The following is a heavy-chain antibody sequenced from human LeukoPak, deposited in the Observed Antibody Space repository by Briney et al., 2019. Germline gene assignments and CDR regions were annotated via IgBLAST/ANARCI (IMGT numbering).Heavy chain of an antibody. Sequence: PGGSLRLSCAASGFTFSTYEKNWVRQAPGKGLEWVSKISSSGSTIYYADSVKGRFTISRDNAKNSLYLQMNSLRAEDTAVYYCARDSYATYTNWGQGTLVTVSS. V-gene: IGHV3-48*03. CDR3: ARDSYATYTN. D-gene: IGHD2-2*02. J-gene: IGHJ4*02. CDR1: GFTFSTYE. CDR2: ISSSGSTI.